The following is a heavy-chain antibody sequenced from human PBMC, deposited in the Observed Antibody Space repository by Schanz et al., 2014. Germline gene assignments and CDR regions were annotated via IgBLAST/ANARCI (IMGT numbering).Heavy chain of an antibody. D-gene: IGHD3-3*02. Sequence: EVQLVESGGGLVKPGGSLRLSCAGSGLNFRQYAIHWVRHAPGKGLEWVAGFSLDTDRIDYGDSVKGRFTVSWDNSKTSLYLQMNSLRPEDTALYYCTKDILPGGADVWGQGTTVTVSS. J-gene: IGHJ6*02. CDR1: GLNFRQYA. V-gene: IGHV3-9*01. CDR2: FSLDTDRI. CDR3: TKDILPGGADV.